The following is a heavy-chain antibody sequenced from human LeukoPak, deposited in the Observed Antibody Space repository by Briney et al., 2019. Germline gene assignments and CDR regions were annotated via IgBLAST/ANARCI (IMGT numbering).Heavy chain of an antibody. J-gene: IGHJ3*02. CDR1: GGSISSSTW. CDR3: ASQSEDWGRGAFDI. D-gene: IGHD3/OR15-3a*01. Sequence: SGTLSLTCTVSGGSISSSTWWGWVRQPPGKGLECIGEIHHSGSTNYNPSLKSRVTISVDKSKNQFSLKLSSVTAADTAVYYCASQSEDWGRGAFDIWGQGTMVTVSS. CDR2: IHHSGST. V-gene: IGHV4-4*02.